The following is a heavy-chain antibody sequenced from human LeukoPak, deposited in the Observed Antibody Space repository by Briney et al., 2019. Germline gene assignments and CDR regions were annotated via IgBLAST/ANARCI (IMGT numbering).Heavy chain of an antibody. D-gene: IGHD3-10*01. CDR3: ARMYYYGSGSYSNSAHFDY. V-gene: IGHV1-69*05. CDR2: IIPIFGTA. Sequence: SVKVSCKASGGTFSSYAISWVRQAPGQGLEWMGGIIPIFGTANYAQKFQGIVTITTDESTSTAYMELSSLRSEDTAVYYCARMYYYGSGSYSNSAHFDYWGQGTLVTVSS. CDR1: GGTFSSYA. J-gene: IGHJ4*02.